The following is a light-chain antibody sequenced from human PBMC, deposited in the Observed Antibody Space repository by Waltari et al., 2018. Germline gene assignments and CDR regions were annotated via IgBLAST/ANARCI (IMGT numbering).Light chain of an antibody. J-gene: IGKJ4*01. CDR3: QQRSNWPLT. CDR2: DTS. CDR1: NSLANY. V-gene: IGKV3-11*01. Sequence: EIVLTQSPATLSLSPGERATLSCRASNSLANYLAWYQQRPGQAPRLLIYDTSNRATGIPARFSGSGYETDFTLTISSLEPEDFGVYYCQQRSNWPLTFGGVTKVEIK.